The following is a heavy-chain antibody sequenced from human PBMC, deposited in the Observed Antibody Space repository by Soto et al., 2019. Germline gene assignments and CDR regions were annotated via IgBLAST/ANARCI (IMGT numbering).Heavy chain of an antibody. CDR2: ISAYNGNT. Sequence: ASVKVSCKASGYTFTSYGISWVRQAPGQGLEWMGWISAYNGNTNYAQKLQGRVTMTTDTSTSTAYMELRSLRSDDTAVYYCARVRAPVNDFWSGSGYWGQGTLVTVSS. CDR1: GYTFTSYG. CDR3: ARVRAPVNDFWSGSGY. J-gene: IGHJ4*02. D-gene: IGHD3-3*01. V-gene: IGHV1-18*04.